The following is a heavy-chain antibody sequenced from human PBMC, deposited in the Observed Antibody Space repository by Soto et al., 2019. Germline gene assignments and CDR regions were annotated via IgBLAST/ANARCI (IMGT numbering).Heavy chain of an antibody. D-gene: IGHD3-22*01. V-gene: IGHV3-23*01. Sequence: EVQLLESGGGLVQSGGSLRLSCAASGFTFSSYAMSWVRQAPGKGLEWVSAISGSGGSTYYADSVKGRFTISRDNSKNTLYLQMNSLRAEDTAVYYCATRAGVITTHWYFDLWGRGTLVTVSS. CDR1: GFTFSSYA. CDR3: ATRAGVITTHWYFDL. J-gene: IGHJ2*01. CDR2: ISGSGGST.